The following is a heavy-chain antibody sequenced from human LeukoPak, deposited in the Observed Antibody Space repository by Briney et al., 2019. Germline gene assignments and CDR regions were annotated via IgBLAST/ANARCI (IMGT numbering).Heavy chain of an antibody. Sequence: PGGSLRLSCAASGFTFSSYAMSWVRPAPGKGLEWVSAISGSGGSTYYADSVKSRFTISRDNSKNTLYLQMNSLRAEDTAVYYCAKASLPTVTDFTPFDYWGQGTLVTVSS. CDR3: AKASLPTVTDFTPFDY. CDR2: ISGSGGST. CDR1: GFTFSSYA. V-gene: IGHV3-23*01. D-gene: IGHD4-11*01. J-gene: IGHJ4*02.